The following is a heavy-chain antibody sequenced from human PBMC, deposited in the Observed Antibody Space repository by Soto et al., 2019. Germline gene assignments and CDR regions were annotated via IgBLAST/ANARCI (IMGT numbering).Heavy chain of an antibody. Sequence: QVQLVQSGDEVKKPGASVKVSCKASGYTFTSYGISWVRQAPGQGLEWLGWVSAYNGNTNYAQNPQGRVTMTTDTSTSTAYMELRSLRSDDTAVYYCARSDIEVVPAAALDVWGQGTTVTVSS. CDR3: ARSDIEVVPAAALDV. V-gene: IGHV1-18*04. CDR2: VSAYNGNT. J-gene: IGHJ6*02. CDR1: GYTFTSYG. D-gene: IGHD2-2*01.